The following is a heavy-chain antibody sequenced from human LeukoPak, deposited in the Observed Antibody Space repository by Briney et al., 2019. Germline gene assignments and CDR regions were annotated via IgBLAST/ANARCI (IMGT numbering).Heavy chain of an antibody. J-gene: IGHJ4*02. Sequence: GGSLRLSCAASGFTVSNTYMSWVRQAPGKGLEWVSIIYSGGSTYYADSVKGRFTISRDNSKNTLYLQMNSLRAEDTAVYYCARGPVFYGDYPPAYWGQGTLVTVSS. CDR2: IYSGGST. CDR1: GFTVSNTY. CDR3: ARGPVFYGDYPPAY. V-gene: IGHV3-53*01. D-gene: IGHD4-17*01.